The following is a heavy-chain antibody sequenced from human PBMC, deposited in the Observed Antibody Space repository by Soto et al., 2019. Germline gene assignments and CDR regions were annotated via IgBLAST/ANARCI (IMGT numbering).Heavy chain of an antibody. CDR1: GDIVSSNSAG. J-gene: IGHJ4*01. CDR2: TYYRSKWYY. Sequence: LSLTCAITGDIVSSNSAGWSWVRQSPSRGLEWLGRTYYRSKWYYEYAVSVRGRITINPDTSKNQYSLQLNSVTPEDTAVYFCARGEQYSGRIFDYWGQGTLVTVSS. CDR3: ARGEQYSGRIFDY. V-gene: IGHV6-1*01. D-gene: IGHD1-26*01.